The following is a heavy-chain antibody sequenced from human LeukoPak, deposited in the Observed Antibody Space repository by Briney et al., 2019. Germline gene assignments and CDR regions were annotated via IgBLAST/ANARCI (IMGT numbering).Heavy chain of an antibody. D-gene: IGHD4-17*01. CDR1: GYSFSNYW. V-gene: IGHV5-51*01. J-gene: IGHJ4*02. CDR2: IYPGDSDT. Sequence: GESLKISCKGSGYSFSNYWIGRVRQMPGKGLEWMGIIYPGDSDTRYSPSFQGQVTISVDESINTAYLQWSSLEASDTAMYYCARQYGRPFDYWGQGTLVTVSS. CDR3: ARQYGRPFDY.